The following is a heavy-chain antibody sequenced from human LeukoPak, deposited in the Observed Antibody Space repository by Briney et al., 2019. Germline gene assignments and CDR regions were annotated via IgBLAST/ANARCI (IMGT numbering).Heavy chain of an antibody. J-gene: IGHJ5*02. CDR1: GYTFTSYD. Sequence: ASVKVSCKASGYTFTSYDINWVRQATGQGLEWMGWMKPNRGNTGYAQKFQGRGTITRNTSISTAYMELSSLRSEDTAVYYCARIYCSSTSCYRYSNWFDPWGQGTLVTVSS. D-gene: IGHD2-2*02. CDR3: ARIYCSSTSCYRYSNWFDP. V-gene: IGHV1-8*03. CDR2: MKPNRGNT.